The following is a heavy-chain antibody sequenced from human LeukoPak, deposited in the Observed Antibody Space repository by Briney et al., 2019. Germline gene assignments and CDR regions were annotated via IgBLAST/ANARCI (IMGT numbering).Heavy chain of an antibody. Sequence: SQPLSLTCTISGDSVSSNSAAWNWIRQSPSRGLEWLGRTYCRSKWYNDYAVSVKSRITINADTSKNQLSLQLNSVTPEDTAVYYCTRDSGRINDYWGQGTLVIVS. D-gene: IGHD1-14*01. J-gene: IGHJ4*02. CDR1: GDSVSSNSAA. V-gene: IGHV6-1*01. CDR2: TYCRSKWYN. CDR3: TRDSGRINDY.